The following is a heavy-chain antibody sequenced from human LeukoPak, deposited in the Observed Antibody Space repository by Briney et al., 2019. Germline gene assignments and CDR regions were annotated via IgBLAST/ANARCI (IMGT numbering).Heavy chain of an antibody. CDR3: AKEALYDFWSGYPVDTYYFDY. D-gene: IGHD3-3*01. V-gene: IGHV3-21*04. CDR1: GFTFSSYS. Sequence: GGSLRLSCAASGFTFSSYSMNWVRQAPGKGLEWVSSISSSSSYIYYADSVKGRFTISRDNAKNSLYLQMNSLRAEDTAVYYCAKEALYDFWSGYPVDTYYFDYWGQGTLVTVSS. J-gene: IGHJ4*02. CDR2: ISSSSSYI.